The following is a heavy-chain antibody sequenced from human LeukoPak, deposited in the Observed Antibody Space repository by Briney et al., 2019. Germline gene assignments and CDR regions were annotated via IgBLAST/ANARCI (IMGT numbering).Heavy chain of an antibody. CDR2: ISAYNGNT. D-gene: IGHD3-22*01. J-gene: IGHJ4*02. CDR3: ARDLSSSYYYVFDY. V-gene: IGHV1-18*01. Sequence: ASVKVSRKASGYTFTSFGISWVREAPGPALEWMGWISAYNGNTIYAQMLQGRVTMTTDTSTSTAYMELRSLRSDDTAVYYCARDLSSSYYYVFDYWGQGTLVTVSS. CDR1: GYTFTSFG.